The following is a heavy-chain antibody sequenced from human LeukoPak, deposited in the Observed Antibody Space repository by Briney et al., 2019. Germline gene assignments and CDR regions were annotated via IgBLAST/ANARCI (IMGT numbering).Heavy chain of an antibody. D-gene: IGHD5-18*01. CDR3: VRRGYSYGFGY. CDR1: GFTFSSYW. V-gene: IGHV3-74*01. J-gene: IGHJ4*02. CDR2: INSDGSST. Sequence: PGGSLRLSCAASGFTFSSYWMHWVRQAPGKGLVWVSRINSDGSSTSYADSVKGRFTISRDNAKNTLYLQMNSLRAEDTAVYYCVRRGYSYGFGYWGQGTLVTVSS.